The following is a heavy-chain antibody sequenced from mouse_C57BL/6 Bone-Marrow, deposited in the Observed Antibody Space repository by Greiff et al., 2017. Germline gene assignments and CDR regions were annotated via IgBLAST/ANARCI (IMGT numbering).Heavy chain of an antibody. CDR3: ARPSCYSNYGPCAY. J-gene: IGHJ3*01. V-gene: IGHV1-66*01. Sequence: QVQLQQSGPELVKPGASVKISCKASGYSFTSYYIHWVKQRPGQGLEWIGWIYPGSGNTKYNEKFKGKATLTADTSSSTASLQRSILTSGDVTVYYFARPSCYSNYGPCAYWGQGTLVTVSA. D-gene: IGHD2-5*01. CDR2: IYPGSGNT. CDR1: GYSFTSYY.